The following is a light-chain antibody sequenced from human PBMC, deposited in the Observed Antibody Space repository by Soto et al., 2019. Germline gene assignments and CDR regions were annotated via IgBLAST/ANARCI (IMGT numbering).Light chain of an antibody. CDR2: GAS. CDR1: ESISRN. CDR3: QQYNNWPPMYT. V-gene: IGKV3-15*01. Sequence: EIVMTQSPATLSVSPGERATLSCRASESISRNLAWYQQKPGQAPRLLMYGASTRASGVPDRFTGRGSATDFTLTIDSLPSEDFAVYYCQQYNNWPPMYTFGQGTKLEIK. J-gene: IGKJ2*01.